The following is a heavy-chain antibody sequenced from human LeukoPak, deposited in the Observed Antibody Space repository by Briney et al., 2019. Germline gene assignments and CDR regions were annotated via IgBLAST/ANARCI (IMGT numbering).Heavy chain of an antibody. CDR1: GYTFTSYY. J-gene: IGHJ5*02. CDR2: INPSGGST. CDR3: AREYCSGGSCYSSWFDP. V-gene: IGHV1-46*01. Sequence: ASVKVSCKASGYTFTSYYMHWVRQAPGQGLEWMGIINPSGGSTSYAQKFQGRVTMTRDTSTSTVYMELSSLRSEDTAVYYCAREYCSGGSCYSSWFDPWGQGTLVTVSS. D-gene: IGHD2-15*01.